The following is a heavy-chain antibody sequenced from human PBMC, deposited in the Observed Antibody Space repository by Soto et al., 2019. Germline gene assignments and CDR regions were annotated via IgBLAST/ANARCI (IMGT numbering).Heavy chain of an antibody. J-gene: IGHJ4*02. CDR3: ARRRYYGENGGAIFDY. CDR1: GGSMSTYY. V-gene: IGHV4-59*08. Sequence: SETLSLTCTVSGGSMSTYYWSWIRQPPGKGLEWIGYIYYSGSTNHNPSLKSRVTISVDTSKNQFSLKLSSVTAADTAMYYCARRRYYGENGGAIFDYWGQGTLVTVSS. CDR2: IYYSGST. D-gene: IGHD4-17*01.